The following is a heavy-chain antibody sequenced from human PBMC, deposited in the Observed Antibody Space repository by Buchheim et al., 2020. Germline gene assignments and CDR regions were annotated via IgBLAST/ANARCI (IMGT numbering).Heavy chain of an antibody. CDR1: GLSFSSYG. CDR2: ISYDGSNE. J-gene: IGHJ6*02. CDR3: AKDGLGSGSHMYYFMDV. V-gene: IGHV3-30*18. D-gene: IGHD3-10*01. Sequence: QVQLVESGGGVVQPGRSLRLSCAASGLSFSSYGMHWVRQAPGKGLEWVAVISYDGSNEYYRDSVKGRFSISRDNAKNTLYLQMNSLRAEDTAVYYCAKDGLGSGSHMYYFMDVWGQGTT.